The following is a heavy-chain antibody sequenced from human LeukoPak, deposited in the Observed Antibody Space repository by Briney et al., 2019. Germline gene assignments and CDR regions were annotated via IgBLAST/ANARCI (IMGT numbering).Heavy chain of an antibody. Sequence: SETLSLTCTVSGGSISSYYWSWIRQPAGKGLEWIGRIYTSGSTNYNPSLKSRVTMSVDTSKNQFSLKLSSVTAADTAVYYCARPPQVDYYDSSGYYFDYWGQGTLVTVSS. CDR3: ARPPQVDYYDSSGYYFDY. J-gene: IGHJ4*02. V-gene: IGHV4-4*07. CDR1: GGSISSYY. D-gene: IGHD3-22*01. CDR2: IYTSGST.